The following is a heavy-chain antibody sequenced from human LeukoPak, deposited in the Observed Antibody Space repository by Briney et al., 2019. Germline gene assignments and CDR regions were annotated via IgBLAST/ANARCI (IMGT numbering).Heavy chain of an antibody. CDR2: IRSKAYGGTT. Sequence: GGSLRLSCTASGFTFGDYAMSWFRQAPGKGLEWVGFIRSKAYGGTTEYAASVKGRFTISRDDSKSIAYLQMNSLKTEDTAVYYCTTDLFATIIQCLDYDILTGYYECPSFDYWGQGTLVTVSS. CDR3: TTDLFATIIQCLDYDILTGYYECPSFDY. D-gene: IGHD3-9*01. J-gene: IGHJ4*02. V-gene: IGHV3-49*03. CDR1: GFTFGDYA.